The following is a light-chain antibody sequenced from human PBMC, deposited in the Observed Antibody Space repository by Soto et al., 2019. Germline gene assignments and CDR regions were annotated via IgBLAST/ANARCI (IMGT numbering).Light chain of an antibody. CDR1: SSDVGGHNY. J-gene: IGLJ2*01. CDR2: EVS. CDR3: SSYTTSSTLV. Sequence: QSALTQPASVSGSPGQSITISCTGTSSDVGGHNYVSWYQQHPGIAPKLMISEVSNRPSGVSNRFSGSKSGNTASLTISGLQADDEADYYCSSYTTSSTLVFGGGTKLTVL. V-gene: IGLV2-14*01.